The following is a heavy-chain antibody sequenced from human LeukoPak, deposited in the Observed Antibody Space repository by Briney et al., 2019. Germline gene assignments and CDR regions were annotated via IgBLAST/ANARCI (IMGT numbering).Heavy chain of an antibody. CDR3: ARDRAVKARIGGMDV. D-gene: IGHD5-24*01. Sequence: GGSLRLSCEASGFTFSGYSMNWVRQAPGKGLEWVSYISESSSHTYNADSVKGRFTISRDNAKNSLYLQMNSLRVEDTGIYYCARDRAVKARIGGMDVWGQGTTVIVPS. V-gene: IGHV3-21*06. CDR2: ISESSSHT. CDR1: GFTFSGYS. J-gene: IGHJ6*02.